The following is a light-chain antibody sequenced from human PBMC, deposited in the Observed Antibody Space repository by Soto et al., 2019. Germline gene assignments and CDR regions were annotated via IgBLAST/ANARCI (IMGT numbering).Light chain of an antibody. CDR1: NNDVGSYNL. J-gene: IGLJ3*02. CDR3: CSYAGSSIWV. V-gene: IGLV2-23*01. Sequence: QSVLTQPASVSGSPGQSITISCTGTNNDVGSYNLVSWYQQHPGQAPKLMIYEGSKRSSGVSDRLSGSKSGNTASLTISGFQAEDEADYYCCSYAGSSIWVFGGGTKLTVL. CDR2: EGS.